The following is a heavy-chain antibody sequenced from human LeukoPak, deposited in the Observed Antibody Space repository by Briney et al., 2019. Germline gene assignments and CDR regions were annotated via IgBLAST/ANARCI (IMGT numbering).Heavy chain of an antibody. CDR2: IYYTGST. CDR3: ARHYCSGDKCYYFDY. CDR1: GGSISSYH. J-gene: IGHJ4*02. V-gene: IGHV4-59*01. D-gene: IGHD2-15*01. Sequence: SETLSLTCTVSGGSISSYHWSWIWQPPGKGLEWIGFIYYTGSTNYNPSLKSRASILVDTSKNQFSLKLSSVTAADTAVYFCARHYCSGDKCYYFDYWRQGTLVTVSS.